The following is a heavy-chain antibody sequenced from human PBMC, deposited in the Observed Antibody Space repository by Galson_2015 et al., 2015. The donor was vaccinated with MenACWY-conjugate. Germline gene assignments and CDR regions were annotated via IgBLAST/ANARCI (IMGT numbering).Heavy chain of an antibody. J-gene: IGHJ4*02. CDR3: GSGQFGI. CDR2: IKTDGSEE. CDR1: GFTFSSYW. Sequence: SLRLSCAASGFTFSSYWMTWVRQAPGKGLERVANIKTDGSEEYYVDSVKGRFTISRDNAKKSVYLQMHILRAEDTAVYYCGSGQFGIRVQGTLVIVSS. V-gene: IGHV3-7*03. D-gene: IGHD3-16*01.